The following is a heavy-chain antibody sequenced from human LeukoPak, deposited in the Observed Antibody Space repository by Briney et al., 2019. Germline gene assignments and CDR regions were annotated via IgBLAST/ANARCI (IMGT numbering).Heavy chain of an antibody. V-gene: IGHV3-23*01. D-gene: IGHD3-22*01. J-gene: IGHJ5*02. CDR1: GFTFSSYA. CDR3: EKKTPYYYDSSGYNWFDP. CDR2: ISGSGGST. Sequence: GGSLRLSCAASGFTFSSYAMSCVRQAPGRGLEWVSAISGSGGSTYYAVSERGRFNISRDNSKTTLYLQMNSLSAEDTAVYYCEKKTPYYYDSSGYNWFDPWGQGTLVTVSS.